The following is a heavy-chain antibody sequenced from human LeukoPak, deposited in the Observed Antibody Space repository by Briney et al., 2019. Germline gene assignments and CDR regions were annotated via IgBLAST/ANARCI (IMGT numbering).Heavy chain of an antibody. CDR2: IKQDGSET. Sequence: GGSLRLSCAASGFTFSSYWMYWVRQAPGKGLEWVANIKQDGSETYYVDSVKGRFTISRDNAKNSLSLQMNSLRAEDTAVYYCARQRGSGCLDYWGQGTLVTVSS. CDR1: GFTFSSYW. CDR3: ARQRGSGCLDY. D-gene: IGHD6-19*01. J-gene: IGHJ4*02. V-gene: IGHV3-7*01.